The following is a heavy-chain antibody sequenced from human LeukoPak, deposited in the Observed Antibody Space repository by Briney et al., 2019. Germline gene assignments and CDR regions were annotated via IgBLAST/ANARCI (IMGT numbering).Heavy chain of an antibody. CDR2: INHSGST. CDR3: ARSGGDYFYFDS. V-gene: IGHV4-38-2*02. J-gene: IGHJ4*02. Sequence: SETLSLTCTVSGYSISSGYYWGWIRQPPGKGLEWIGEINHSGSTNHNPSLKSRVTISLDTSKTHFSLKLTSVTAADSAMYYCARSGGDYFYFDSWGQGTLVTVSS. CDR1: GYSISSGYY. D-gene: IGHD2-21*02.